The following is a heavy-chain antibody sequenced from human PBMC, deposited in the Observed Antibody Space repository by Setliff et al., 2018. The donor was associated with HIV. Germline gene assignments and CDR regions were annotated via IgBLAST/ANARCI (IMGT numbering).Heavy chain of an antibody. V-gene: IGHV4-39*01. CDR3: VRGDYRIIAAAGSGWFDP. CDR1: SVAVSSKSFY. J-gene: IGHJ5*02. D-gene: IGHD6-13*01. CDR2: IRYSGTT. Sequence: SETLSLTCTVASVAVSSKSFYWGWIRQPPGKGLEWIGSIRYSGTTHYNPSLKSRVTISVDTSNDQFSLKLRFVTAADTAVYYCVRGDYRIIAAAGSGWFDPWGQGTLVTVSS.